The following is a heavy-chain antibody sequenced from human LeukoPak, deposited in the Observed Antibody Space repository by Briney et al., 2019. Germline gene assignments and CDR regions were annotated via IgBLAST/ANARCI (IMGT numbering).Heavy chain of an antibody. V-gene: IGHV3-23*01. Sequence: GGSLRLSCTASGFTFSNDVMSWVRQAPGQGLEWVSAISGLGSTTYYADSVKGRFTISRDNSKNTLYLHLTTLRADDTAVYYCAKDRRTVFGVVTDFEHWGQGTQVTVPS. D-gene: IGHD3-3*01. J-gene: IGHJ4*02. CDR1: GFTFSNDV. CDR2: ISGLGSTT. CDR3: AKDRRTVFGVVTDFEH.